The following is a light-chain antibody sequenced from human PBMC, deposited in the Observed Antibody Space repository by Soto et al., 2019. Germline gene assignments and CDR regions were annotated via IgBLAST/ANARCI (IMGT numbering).Light chain of an antibody. V-gene: IGKV3-20*01. Sequence: EIVVTQFPGTLSLSPGERATLSCRASQSLSSNFLVWYQQKPGQAPRLLISSASRRATGIPDRFSGSGSGTDLTLTISRLDPEDFAVYYCHQSGSSPLTFGPGTKV. CDR2: SAS. CDR1: QSLSSNF. CDR3: HQSGSSPLT. J-gene: IGKJ3*01.